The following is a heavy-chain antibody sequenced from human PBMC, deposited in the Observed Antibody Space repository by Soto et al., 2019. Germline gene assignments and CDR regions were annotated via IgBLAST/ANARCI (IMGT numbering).Heavy chain of an antibody. Sequence: EVQLVESGGGLVQPGGSLRLSCAASGFTVSSNYMSWVRQAPGKGLEWVSVIYSGGSTYYADSVKGRFTISRDNSKNTLYLQMNSLRAEDTAMYYCARFDYYDSSGYYPWGQGTLVTVSS. CDR1: GFTVSSNY. J-gene: IGHJ5*02. V-gene: IGHV3-66*01. CDR2: IYSGGST. D-gene: IGHD3-22*01. CDR3: ARFDYYDSSGYYP.